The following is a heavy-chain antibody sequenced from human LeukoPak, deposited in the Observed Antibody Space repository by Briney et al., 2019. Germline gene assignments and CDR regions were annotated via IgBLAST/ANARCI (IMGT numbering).Heavy chain of an antibody. V-gene: IGHV1-3*01. J-gene: IGHJ5*02. CDR1: GYTFTSYA. CDR2: INAGNGNT. Sequence: ASVKVSCKASGYTFTSYAMHWVRQAPRQRLEWRGWINAGNGNTKYSQKFQGRVTITRDTSASTAYMELSSLRSEDTAVYYCARAAGYCSGGSCYLNWFDPWGQGTLVTVSS. CDR3: ARAAGYCSGGSCYLNWFDP. D-gene: IGHD2-15*01.